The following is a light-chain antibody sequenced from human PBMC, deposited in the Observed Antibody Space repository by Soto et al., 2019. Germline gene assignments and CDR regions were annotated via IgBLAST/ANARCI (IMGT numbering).Light chain of an antibody. Sequence: EIVMTQSPATLSVSPGERATLSCRASQSVSSNLAWYQQKPGQAPRLLIYGASTRATGIPARFSGSGSGTEFTLTISSLQSEDFAVYYCQQYNNWPETSGQGTKPEIK. CDR1: QSVSSN. CDR2: GAS. V-gene: IGKV3-15*01. CDR3: QQYNNWPET. J-gene: IGKJ2*01.